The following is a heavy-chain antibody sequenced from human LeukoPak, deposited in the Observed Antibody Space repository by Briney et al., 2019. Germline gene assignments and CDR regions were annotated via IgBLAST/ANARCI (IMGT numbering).Heavy chain of an antibody. V-gene: IGHV4-34*01. D-gene: IGHD2-15*01. Sequence: SRVTISVDTSKNQFSLKLSSVTAADTAVYYCARNGLLPFNGARYFDYWGQGTLVTVSS. CDR3: ARNGLLPFNGARYFDY. J-gene: IGHJ4*02.